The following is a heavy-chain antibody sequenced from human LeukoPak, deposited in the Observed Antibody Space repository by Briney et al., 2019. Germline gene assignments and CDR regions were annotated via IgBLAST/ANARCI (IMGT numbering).Heavy chain of an antibody. CDR1: GFTFSSYS. J-gene: IGHJ4*02. Sequence: GGSLRLSCAASGFTFSSYSMNWVRQAPGKGLEWVSSISSSSSYIYYADSVKGRFTISRDNAKNSLYLQMNSLRAEDTAVYYCARDLKRGYSYGYFDYWGQGTLVTVSS. V-gene: IGHV3-21*01. CDR3: ARDLKRGYSYGYFDY. D-gene: IGHD5-18*01. CDR2: ISSSSSYI.